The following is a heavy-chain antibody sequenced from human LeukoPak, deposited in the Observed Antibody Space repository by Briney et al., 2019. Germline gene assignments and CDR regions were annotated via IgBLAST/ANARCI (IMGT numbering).Heavy chain of an antibody. CDR3: ARGEKSGVAYTNWLEF. V-gene: IGHV3-7*01. Sequence: GGSLTLSCEGSAFIFSGHWMNWVRQTPGKGLEWVASIKEDGSERQNVDSVKGRFSISRDNTKGSLVLQLNSMRAEATALYYCARGEKSGVAYTNWLEFWGQGTLVPVSS. D-gene: IGHD5-24*01. CDR1: AFIFSGHW. J-gene: IGHJ4*02. CDR2: IKEDGSER.